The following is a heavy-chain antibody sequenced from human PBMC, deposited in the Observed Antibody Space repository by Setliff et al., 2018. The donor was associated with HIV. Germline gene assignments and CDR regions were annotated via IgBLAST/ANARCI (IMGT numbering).Heavy chain of an antibody. J-gene: IGHJ4*02. CDR3: VTSSSWSSRLNF. CDR2: TSHSGKT. D-gene: IGHD2-2*01. V-gene: IGHV4-34*01. CDR1: GGPLSGHY. Sequence: KPSETLSLTCAVYGGPLSGHYWSWIRQPPGQGLEWIGETSHSGKTNYNPSLKSRVTISVDTSKNQFSLKLTSVTAADTAVYYCVTSSSWSSRLNFWGPGMLVTVS.